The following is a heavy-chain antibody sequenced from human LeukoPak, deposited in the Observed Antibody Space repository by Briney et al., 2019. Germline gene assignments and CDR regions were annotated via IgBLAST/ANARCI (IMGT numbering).Heavy chain of an antibody. CDR2: ISGDGGST. D-gene: IGHD7-27*01. J-gene: IGHJ4*02. Sequence: GGSLRLSCAASGFTFDDYAMHWVRRAPGKGLEWGSLISGDGGSTYYADSVKGRFNISRDNSKNSLYLQMNSLRTEDTALYYCAKDLTGSAVYWGQGTLVTVSS. CDR1: GFTFDDYA. V-gene: IGHV3-43*02. CDR3: AKDLTGSAVY.